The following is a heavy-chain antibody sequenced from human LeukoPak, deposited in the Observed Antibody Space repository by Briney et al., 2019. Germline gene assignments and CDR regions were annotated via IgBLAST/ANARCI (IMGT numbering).Heavy chain of an antibody. J-gene: IGHJ4*02. CDR1: GGSFSGYY. CDR2: IYTSGST. CDR3: ARRVRVATMVFDY. D-gene: IGHD5-12*01. Sequence: SETLSLTCAVYGGSFSGYYWSWIRQPAGKGLEWIGRIYTSGSTNFNPSLKSRVTISVDTSKNQFSLKLSSVTAADTAVYYCARRVRVATMVFDYWGQGTLVTVSS. V-gene: IGHV4-59*10.